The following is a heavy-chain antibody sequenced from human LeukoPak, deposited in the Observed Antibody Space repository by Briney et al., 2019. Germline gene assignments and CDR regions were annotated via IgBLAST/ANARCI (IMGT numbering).Heavy chain of an antibody. V-gene: IGHV4-34*09. CDR2: IYYSGST. Sequence: PSETLSLTCAVYGGSFSGYYWSWIRQPPGKGLEWIGYIYYSGSTYYNPSLKSRVTISVDTSKNQFSLKLSSVTAADTAVYYCARDNGSPGDYYYGMDVWGQGTTVTVSS. CDR1: GGSFSGYY. J-gene: IGHJ6*02. CDR3: ARDNGSPGDYYYGMDV. D-gene: IGHD3-10*01.